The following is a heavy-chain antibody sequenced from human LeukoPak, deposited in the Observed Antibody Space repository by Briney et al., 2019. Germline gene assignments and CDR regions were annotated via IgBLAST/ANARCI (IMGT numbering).Heavy chain of an antibody. J-gene: IGHJ4*02. CDR1: GFTFDDYG. CDR2: INWSGGST. V-gene: IGHV3-20*04. D-gene: IGHD1-26*01. Sequence: GGSLRLSCAASGFTFDDYGMSWDRQAPGKGLEWVSGINWSGGSTGYADSVKGRFTISRDNAKNYLYLQMNSLRAEDTALYYCAKNRYSGRYGVAGYWGQGTLVTVSS. CDR3: AKNRYSGRYGVAGY.